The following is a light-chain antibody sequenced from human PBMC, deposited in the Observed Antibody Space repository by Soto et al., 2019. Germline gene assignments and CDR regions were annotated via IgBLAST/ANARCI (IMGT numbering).Light chain of an antibody. Sequence: DIQMTQSPSTVSASVGDRVTITCRASQRIGTWLAWFQQKPGKPPKLVISAASSLQSGVSSRFSGSGSGTDFTLTISSLPPEDVATYYCQQANSFPLTFGPGTKVVIK. CDR1: QRIGTW. CDR2: AAS. J-gene: IGKJ3*01. CDR3: QQANSFPLT. V-gene: IGKV1-12*01.